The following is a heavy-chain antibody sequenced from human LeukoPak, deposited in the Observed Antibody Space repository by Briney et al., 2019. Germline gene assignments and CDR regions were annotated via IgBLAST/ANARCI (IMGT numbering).Heavy chain of an antibody. V-gene: IGHV1-24*01. J-gene: IGHJ4*02. Sequence: ASVKVSSKVSGYTLTELSMHWVRQAPGKGLEWMGGFDTEDGETIYAQKFQGRVTMTEDTSTDTAYMELSRLRSEDTAVYYCATDFPPEVRGVTNFDYWGQGTLVTVSS. CDR3: ATDFPPEVRGVTNFDY. CDR1: GYTLTELS. CDR2: FDTEDGET. D-gene: IGHD3-10*01.